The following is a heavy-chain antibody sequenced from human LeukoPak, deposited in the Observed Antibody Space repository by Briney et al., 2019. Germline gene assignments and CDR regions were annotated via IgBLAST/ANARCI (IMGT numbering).Heavy chain of an antibody. CDR3: AKDIYYDSSGGAFDI. D-gene: IGHD3-22*01. CDR1: GFTFDDYA. J-gene: IGHJ3*02. CDR2: ISWNSGSI. Sequence: GGSLRLSCAASGFTFDDYAMHWVRQAPGKGLEWVSGISWNSGSIGYADSVKGRFTISRDNAKNSLCLQMNSLRAEDTALYYCAKDIYYDSSGGAFDIWGQGTMVTVSS. V-gene: IGHV3-9*01.